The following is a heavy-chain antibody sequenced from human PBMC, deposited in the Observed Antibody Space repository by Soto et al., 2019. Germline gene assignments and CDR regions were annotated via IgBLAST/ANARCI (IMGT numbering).Heavy chain of an antibody. CDR3: ARGGGYSYGSDYYYYGIDV. D-gene: IGHD5-18*01. CDR2: INPNSGGA. CDR1: GYTFTGYY. V-gene: IGHV1-2*04. J-gene: IGHJ6*02. Sequence: ASVKVSCKASGYTFTGYYMHWVRQAPGQGLEWMGWINPNSGGANYAQKFQGWVTMTRDTSISTAYMELSRLRSDDTAVYYCARGGGYSYGSDYYYYGIDVWGQGTTVTVSS.